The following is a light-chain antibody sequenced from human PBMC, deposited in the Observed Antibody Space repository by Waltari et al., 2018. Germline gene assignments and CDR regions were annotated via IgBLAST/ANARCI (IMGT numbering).Light chain of an antibody. Sequence: QSVLTQPPSVSAAAGQKVTISCSGGSSNIGNYFVSWYQQSPGAAPKLLIYDNNKRPSGIPDRFSGSKSGTSATLDITGLQTGDEADYYCGTWDTNLRAVFGGGTTLTVL. CDR2: DNN. V-gene: IGLV1-51*01. J-gene: IGLJ3*02. CDR3: GTWDTNLRAV. CDR1: SSNIGNYF.